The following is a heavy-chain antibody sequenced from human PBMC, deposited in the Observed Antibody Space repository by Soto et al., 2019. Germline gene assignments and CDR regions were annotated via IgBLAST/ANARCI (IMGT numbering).Heavy chain of an antibody. CDR1: GYTFTSYA. J-gene: IGHJ4*02. CDR2: INAGNGNT. CDR3: ARAGLRYFDWLSAVFDY. D-gene: IGHD3-9*01. V-gene: IGHV1-3*01. Sequence: QVQLVQSGAEVKKPGASVKVSCKASGYTFTSYAMHWVRQAPGERLEWMGWINAGNGNTKYSQKFQGRVTITRDTSASTAYMELSSLRSEDTAVYYCARAGLRYFDWLSAVFDYWGQGTLVTVSS.